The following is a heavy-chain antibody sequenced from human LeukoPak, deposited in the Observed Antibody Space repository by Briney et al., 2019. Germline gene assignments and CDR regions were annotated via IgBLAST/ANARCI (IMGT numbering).Heavy chain of an antibody. Sequence: GGSLRLSCAGSGFTFGGYGMHWFRQTPGKGLEWVAVIEYDGSRAFYADSVKGRFTISRDNSKNTMSVQMDDLRAEDTAVYYCTRYNNDHFDYWGQGTLVTVSS. D-gene: IGHD1-14*01. V-gene: IGHV3-33*01. CDR3: TRYNNDHFDY. CDR1: GFTFGGYG. CDR2: IEYDGSRA. J-gene: IGHJ4*02.